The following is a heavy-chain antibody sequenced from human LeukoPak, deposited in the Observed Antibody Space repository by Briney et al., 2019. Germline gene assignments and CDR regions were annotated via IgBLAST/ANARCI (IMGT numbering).Heavy chain of an antibody. D-gene: IGHD3-3*01. Sequence: SETLSLTCTVSGGSISSSSYYWGWIRQPPGKGLEWIGSIYYSGSTYYNPSLKSRVTISVDTSKSQFSLKLSSVTAADTAVYYCGWGGRFLAWFHRDAFDIWGQGTTLTVSS. CDR2: IYYSGST. J-gene: IGHJ3*02. V-gene: IGHV4-39*01. CDR1: GGSISSSSYY. CDR3: GWGGRFLAWFHRDAFDI.